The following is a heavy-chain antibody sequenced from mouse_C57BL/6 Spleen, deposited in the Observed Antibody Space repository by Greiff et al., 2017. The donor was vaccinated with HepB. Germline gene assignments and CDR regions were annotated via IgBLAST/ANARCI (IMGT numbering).Heavy chain of an antibody. CDR3: ARRDYGSRTGFAY. CDR2: IYWDDDK. V-gene: IGHV8-12*01. D-gene: IGHD1-1*01. J-gene: IGHJ3*01. Sequence: QVQLKESGPGILQSSQTLSLTCSFSGFSLSTSGMGVSWIRQPSGKGLEWLAHIYWDDDKRYNPSLKSRLTISKDTSRNQVFLKITSVDTADTATYYCARRDYGSRTGFAYWGQGTLVTVSA. CDR1: GFSLSTSGMG.